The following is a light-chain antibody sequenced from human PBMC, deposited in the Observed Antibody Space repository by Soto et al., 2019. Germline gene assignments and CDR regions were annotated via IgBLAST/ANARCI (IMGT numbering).Light chain of an antibody. J-gene: IGKJ4*01. CDR3: QHYKSHKLS. CDR1: QDVTNW. V-gene: IGKV1-5*01. CDR2: DAS. Sequence: DVQMTQSPSTLSASVGDRVTITCRASQDVTNWLAWYQQRPGEAPKLLIFDASNLESGVPSRFSGSGSGTEFALTISSLLPDDSATYYCQHYKSHKLSVGGGTKVDIK.